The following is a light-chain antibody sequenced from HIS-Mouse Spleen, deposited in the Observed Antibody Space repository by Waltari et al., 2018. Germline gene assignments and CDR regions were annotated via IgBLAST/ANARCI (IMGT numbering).Light chain of an antibody. CDR2: EGS. CDR1: SSDVVSYNL. V-gene: IGLV2-23*01. J-gene: IGLJ3*02. CDR3: CSYAGSSTWV. Sequence: QSALTQPASVSGSPGQSITISCTGTSSDVVSYNLVSWYQQHPGKTPELMMYEGSKRPLGMSNRFSGTKSSNSASLTIAGLQAEDEADYYCCSYAGSSTWVFGGGTKLTVL.